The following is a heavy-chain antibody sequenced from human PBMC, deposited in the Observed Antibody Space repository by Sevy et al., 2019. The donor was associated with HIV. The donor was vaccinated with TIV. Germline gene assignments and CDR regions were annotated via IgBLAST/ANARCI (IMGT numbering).Heavy chain of an antibody. V-gene: IGHV1-24*01. CDR1: GYTLTELS. J-gene: IGHJ4*02. D-gene: IGHD2-15*01. CDR2: FDPEDGET. CDR3: ATWSGGNRGYYFDY. Sequence: ASVKVSCKVSGYTLTELSMHWVRQAPGKGLEWMGGFDPEDGETIYAQKFQGRVTMTEDTSTDTAYMELRSLRSEDTAVYYCATWSGGNRGYYFDYWGQGTLVTISS.